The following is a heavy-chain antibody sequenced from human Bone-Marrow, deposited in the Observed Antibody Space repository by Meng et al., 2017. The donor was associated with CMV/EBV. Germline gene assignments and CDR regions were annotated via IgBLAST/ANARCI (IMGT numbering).Heavy chain of an antibody. CDR1: GFTFSSYA. Sequence: GGSLRLSCAASGFTFSSYAMSWVRQAPGKGLVWVSRINSDGSSTSYADSVKGRFTISRDNAKNTLYLQMNSLRAEDTAVYYCARDGEESGSYYGYFDYWGQGTLVTVSS. CDR2: INSDGSST. V-gene: IGHV3-74*01. J-gene: IGHJ4*02. CDR3: ARDGEESGSYYGYFDY. D-gene: IGHD1-26*01.